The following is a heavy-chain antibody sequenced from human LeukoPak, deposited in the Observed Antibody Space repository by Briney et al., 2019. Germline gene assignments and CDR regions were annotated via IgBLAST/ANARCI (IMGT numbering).Heavy chain of an antibody. D-gene: IGHD3-9*01. CDR3: ARDWTYYDLSTGYQGDY. CDR1: GFTFSSYT. V-gene: IGHV3-21*01. Sequence: PGGSLRLSCAASGFTFSSYTMSWVRQAPGKGLEWVSSINNGADNIHYADSVKGRFTISRDNADKSLFLQMNSLRAEDTAVYYCARDWTYYDLSTGYQGDYRGQGILVTVSS. J-gene: IGHJ4*02. CDR2: INNGADNI.